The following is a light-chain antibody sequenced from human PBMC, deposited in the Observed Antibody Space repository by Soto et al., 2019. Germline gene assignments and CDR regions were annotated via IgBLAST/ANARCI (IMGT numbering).Light chain of an antibody. CDR2: MGS. Sequence: IAMTQSPLSLTVSPGGPAYSSCGSSQSFLPTNGHNFLDWYLQKPGQSPQLLIYMGSYRTSRVPDSFSGRGSGTDFTLEFSKVEAEDAGTYDCMQGLQPPITFGQGTRLEIK. J-gene: IGKJ5*01. CDR3: MQGLQPPIT. V-gene: IGKV2-28*01. CDR1: QSFLPTNGHNF.